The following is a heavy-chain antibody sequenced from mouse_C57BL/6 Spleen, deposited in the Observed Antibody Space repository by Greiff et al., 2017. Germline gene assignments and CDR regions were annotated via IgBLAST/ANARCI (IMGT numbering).Heavy chain of an antibody. V-gene: IGHV3-6*01. CDR3: ARESGIYYDYDGGFDY. D-gene: IGHD2-4*01. CDR2: ISYDGSN. Sequence: EVKLVESGPGLVKPSQSLSLTCSVTGYSITSGYYWNWIRQFPGNKLEWMGYISYDGSNNYNPSLKNRISITRDTSKNQFFLKLNSVTTEDTATYYCARESGIYYDYDGGFDYWGQGTTLTVSS. CDR1: GYSITSGYY. J-gene: IGHJ2*01.